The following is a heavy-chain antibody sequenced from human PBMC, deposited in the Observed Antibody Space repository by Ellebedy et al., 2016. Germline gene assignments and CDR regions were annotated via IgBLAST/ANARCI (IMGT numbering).Heavy chain of an antibody. D-gene: IGHD6-6*01. J-gene: IGHJ4*02. V-gene: IGHV3-74*01. CDR3: ATLGSSSTFDY. Sequence: GGSLRLSCAASGFTFSSYWMHWVRQAPGKGLVWVSRITSDGSGTSYADSVQGRFTISRDNAKHTLYLQMNSLRAEDTAVYYCATLGSSSTFDYWGQGTLVTVSS. CDR1: GFTFSSYW. CDR2: ITSDGSGT.